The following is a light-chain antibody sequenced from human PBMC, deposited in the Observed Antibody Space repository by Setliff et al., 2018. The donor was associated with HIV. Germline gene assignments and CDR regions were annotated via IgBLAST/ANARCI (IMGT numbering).Light chain of an antibody. CDR2: DAT. CDR3: LLSYGGARV. V-gene: IGLV7-46*01. Sequence: VVTQESSLTVSPGGTISLTCVSSTGAVTSGHYPHWFQQKPGQVPRPLIYDATKRHSWTPSRFSGSLLRDKAALTLSSAQAEDEADYYCLLSYGGARVFGSGTKVTVL. CDR1: TGAVTSGHY. J-gene: IGLJ1*01.